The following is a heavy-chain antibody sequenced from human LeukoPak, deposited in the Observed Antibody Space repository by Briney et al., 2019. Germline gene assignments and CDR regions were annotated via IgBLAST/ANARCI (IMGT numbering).Heavy chain of an antibody. CDR1: GGTFSSYA. J-gene: IGHJ4*02. V-gene: IGHV1-69*04. D-gene: IGHD2-21*02. CDR3: ASEYCGGDCYSNFDY. CDR2: IIPIFGIA. Sequence: SVKVSCKASGGTFSSYAISWVRQAPGQGLEWMGRIIPIFGIANYAQKFRGRVTSTADKSTSTAYMELSSLRYEDTAVYYCASEYCGGDCYSNFDYWGQGTLVTVSS.